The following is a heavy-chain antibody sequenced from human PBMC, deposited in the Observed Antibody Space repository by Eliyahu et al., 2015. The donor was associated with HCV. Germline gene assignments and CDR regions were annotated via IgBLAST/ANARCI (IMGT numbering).Heavy chain of an antibody. J-gene: IGHJ4*02. V-gene: IGHV4-39*01. D-gene: IGHD2-21*02. Sequence: QLQLQESGPGLVKPSETLSLTCTVSGGSISSSSYYWGWIRQPPGKGLEWIGSIYYSGSTYYNPSLKSRVTISVDTSKNQFSLKLSSVTAADTAVYYCASRIVVVTGISDYWGQGTLVTVSS. CDR3: ASRIVVVTGISDY. CDR2: IYYSGST. CDR1: GGSISSSSYY.